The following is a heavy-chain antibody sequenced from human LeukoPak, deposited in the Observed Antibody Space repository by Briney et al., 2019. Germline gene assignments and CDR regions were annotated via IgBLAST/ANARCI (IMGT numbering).Heavy chain of an antibody. V-gene: IGHV4-59*01. CDR3: ARVYQSAEYYFDY. CDR1: GRSIYIYY. Sequence: PSETLSLTCTFSGRSIYIYYWNWIRQPRGKGLEGIGYIYYTVSTEYHPSLKSRVTISLDTSKNQFSLKLTSVTAADTAVYYCARVYQSAEYYFDYWGQGNLVSVSS. CDR2: IYYTVST. J-gene: IGHJ4*02. D-gene: IGHD2-2*01.